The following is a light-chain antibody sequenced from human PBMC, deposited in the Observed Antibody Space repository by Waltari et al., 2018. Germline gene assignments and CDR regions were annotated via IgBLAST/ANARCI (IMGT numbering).Light chain of an antibody. CDR1: QSVSSN. V-gene: IGKV3-15*01. CDR2: GAS. Sequence: EKVMTQSPATLSVSPGERATLSCRASQSVSSNLAWYQQKPGQAPRLLIYGASTRATGIPARFSGSGSGTEFTLTISSLQSEDFAVYYCQQYNNWPPSTFGQGTKLEIK. J-gene: IGKJ2*01. CDR3: QQYNNWPPST.